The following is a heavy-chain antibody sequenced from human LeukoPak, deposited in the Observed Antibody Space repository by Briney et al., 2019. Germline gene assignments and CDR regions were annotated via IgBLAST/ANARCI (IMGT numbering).Heavy chain of an antibody. CDR1: GFTFDDYA. Sequence: GGSLRLSCAASGFTFDDYAMHWVRQAPGKGLEWVSGISWNSGSIGYADSVKGRFTISRDNAKNSLYLQMNSLRAEDTAVYYCAKDRDSSGWSYYFDYWGQGTLVTVSS. J-gene: IGHJ4*02. V-gene: IGHV3-9*01. CDR3: AKDRDSSGWSYYFDY. CDR2: ISWNSGSI. D-gene: IGHD6-19*01.